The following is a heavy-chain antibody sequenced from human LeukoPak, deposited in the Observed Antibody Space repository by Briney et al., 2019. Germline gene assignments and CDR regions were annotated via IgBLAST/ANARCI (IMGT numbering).Heavy chain of an antibody. J-gene: IGHJ4*02. D-gene: IGHD5-12*01. V-gene: IGHV1-69*13. Sequence: SVKVSCKASGGTFSSYAISWVRQAPGQGLEWMGGIIPILGTANYAQKFQGRVTITADESTSTAYMELSSLRSEDTAVYYCARVGGGYDSDGAYWGQGTLVTVSS. CDR1: GGTFSSYA. CDR3: ARVGGGYDSDGAY. CDR2: IIPILGTA.